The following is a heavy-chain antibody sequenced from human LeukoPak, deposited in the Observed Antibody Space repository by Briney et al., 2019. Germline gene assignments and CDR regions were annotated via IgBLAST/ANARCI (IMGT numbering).Heavy chain of an antibody. D-gene: IGHD6-6*01. CDR2: INAGNGNT. J-gene: IGHJ4*02. CDR3: ARGIIAARRIDY. Sequence: ASVKVSCKASGYTFTSYAMHWVRQAPGQRLEWMGWINAGNGNTKYSQKFQGRVTITRDTSASTAYMELSSLRSEDTAVYYCARGIIAARRIDYWGQGTLVTVSS. CDR1: GYTFTSYA. V-gene: IGHV1-3*01.